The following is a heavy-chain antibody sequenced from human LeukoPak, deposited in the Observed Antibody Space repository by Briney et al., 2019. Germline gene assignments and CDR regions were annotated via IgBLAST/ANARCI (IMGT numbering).Heavy chain of an antibody. D-gene: IGHD3-16*01. CDR1: GFTVSGTH. CDR2: MYTGGTT. CDR3: AKDEGTSGGRVGF. J-gene: IGHJ4*02. V-gene: IGHV3-53*01. Sequence: GGSLRLSCAASGFTVSGTHMSWVRQAPGKGLEWVSAMYTGGTTYYADSVKGRFTISRDNSKNTLYLHMNSLRAEDTAVYYCAKDEGTSGGRVGFWGQGTLV.